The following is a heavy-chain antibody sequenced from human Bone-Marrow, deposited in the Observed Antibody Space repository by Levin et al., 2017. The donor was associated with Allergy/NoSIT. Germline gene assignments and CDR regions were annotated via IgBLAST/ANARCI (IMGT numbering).Heavy chain of an antibody. J-gene: IGHJ3*02. V-gene: IGHV3-21*01. D-gene: IGHD2/OR15-2a*01. CDR3: VRGIIGDVRVAHKEAFDI. CDR1: GFMFSDYS. Sequence: GESLKISCTVSGFMFSDYSIYWVRQAPGKGLEWISSISSDSSDLYYADSVKGRFTISRDNAKNSLNLQVSSLRAEDTAVYHCVRGIIGDVRVAHKEAFDIWGEGTMVAVSS. CDR2: ISSDSSDL.